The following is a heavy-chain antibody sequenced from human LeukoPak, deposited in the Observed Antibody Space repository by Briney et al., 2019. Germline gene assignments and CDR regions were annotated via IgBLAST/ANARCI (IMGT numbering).Heavy chain of an antibody. D-gene: IGHD1-26*01. J-gene: IGHJ4*02. Sequence: SETLSLTCTVSGGSICSNYWSWIRQPPGKGLDWIGYIYYSGSTNYNPSLKSRLTISVDRSKNQFSLKLSSVTAADTAVYFCARANPYSASYDGSFDYWGEGTLVTVSS. CDR3: ARANPYSASYDGSFDY. CDR2: IYYSGST. V-gene: IGHV4-59*01. CDR1: GGSICSNY.